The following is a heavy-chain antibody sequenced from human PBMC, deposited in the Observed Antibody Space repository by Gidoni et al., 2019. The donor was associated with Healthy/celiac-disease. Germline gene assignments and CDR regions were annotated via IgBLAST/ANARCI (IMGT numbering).Heavy chain of an antibody. V-gene: IGHV3-30*18. CDR1: GFTFSSYG. J-gene: IGHJ4*02. Sequence: QVQLVESGGGVVQPGRSLRLSCAASGFTFSSYGMHWVRQAPGKGLEWVAVISYDGSNKYYADSVKGRFTISRDNSKNTLYLQMNSLRAEDTAVYYCAKDILYGSGSYFESYWGQGTLVTVSS. D-gene: IGHD3-10*01. CDR2: ISYDGSNK. CDR3: AKDILYGSGSYFESY.